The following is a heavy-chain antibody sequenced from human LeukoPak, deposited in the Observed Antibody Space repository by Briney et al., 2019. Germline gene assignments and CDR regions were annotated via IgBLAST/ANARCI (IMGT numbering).Heavy chain of an antibody. CDR1: GVSISSYY. CDR2: ISYDGST. V-gene: IGHV4-59*01. CDR3: ARKDYFDY. J-gene: IGHJ4*02. Sequence: SETLSLTCTVSGVSISSYYWSWIRQPPGKGLEWIGYISYDGSTNYSPSLKSRVTISVDTSKNQFSLQLSSVTAADTAVYYCARKDYFDYWGQGTLVTVSS.